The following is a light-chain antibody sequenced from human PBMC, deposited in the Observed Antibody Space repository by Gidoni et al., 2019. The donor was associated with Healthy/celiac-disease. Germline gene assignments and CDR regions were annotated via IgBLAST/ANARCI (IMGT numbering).Light chain of an antibody. CDR3: QQYYSTPPLT. CDR1: QSVLYSSNNKNY. J-gene: IGKJ1*01. Sequence: TINCKSSQSVLYSSNNKNYLAWYQQKPGQPPKLLIYWASTRESGVPDRFSGSGSGTDFTLTISSLQAEDVAVYYCQQYYSTPPLTFGQGTKVEIK. CDR2: WAS. V-gene: IGKV4-1*01.